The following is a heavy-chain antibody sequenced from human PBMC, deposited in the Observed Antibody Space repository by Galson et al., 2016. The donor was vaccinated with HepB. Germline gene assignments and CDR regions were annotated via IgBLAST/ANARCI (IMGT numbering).Heavy chain of an antibody. Sequence: QSGAEVKKPGESLKISCKGSGYSFTNYWIAWVRQMPGKGLEWMGSIYPDDSDIKYSPSFQGQVSISADKSIRTAYLQWSSLKASDTAMYYCARQWDRSGLDYWGQGTLVTVSS. CDR2: IYPDDSDI. V-gene: IGHV5-51*01. J-gene: IGHJ4*02. CDR1: GYSFTNYW. CDR3: ARQWDRSGLDY. D-gene: IGHD3-22*01.